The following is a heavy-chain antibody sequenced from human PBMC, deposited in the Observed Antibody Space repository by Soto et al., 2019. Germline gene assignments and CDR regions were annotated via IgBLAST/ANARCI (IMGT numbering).Heavy chain of an antibody. V-gene: IGHV3-23*01. D-gene: IGHD1-20*01. CDR1: RFRFSDFA. CDR2: IGGLGSDT. J-gene: IGHJ5*01. CDR3: AKDSVPYNGKWEWFDS. Sequence: DVQLLESGGGLVQPGGSLTLSCAASRFRFSDFAMSWVRQAPGKGLEWVSSIGGLGSDTYYADPVKGRFTISRDNSKSTLYLQMDGLRDEDTAVYYCAKDSVPYNGKWEWFDSWGQGTLVIVS.